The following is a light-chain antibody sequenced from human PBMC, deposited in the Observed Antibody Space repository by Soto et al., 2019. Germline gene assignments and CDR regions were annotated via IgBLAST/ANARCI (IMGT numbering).Light chain of an antibody. Sequence: QSALTQPASVSGSPGQSITISCTGTSSDVVNDLLVSWYQQQPGKAPKLMIYEGTKRPAGVPDRFTGSKSGTSASLAISGLRSEDEAVYYCAAWGDSLVFGGGTKLTVL. CDR2: EGT. CDR1: SSDVVNDLL. V-gene: IGLV2-14*02. CDR3: AAWGDSLV. J-gene: IGLJ2*01.